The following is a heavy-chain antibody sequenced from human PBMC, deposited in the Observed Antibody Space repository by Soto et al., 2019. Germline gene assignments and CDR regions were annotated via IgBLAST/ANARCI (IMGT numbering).Heavy chain of an antibody. CDR1: GYTFTSYA. J-gene: IGHJ4*02. D-gene: IGHD1-26*01. CDR2: INAGNGNT. CDR3: ARDKEVGDNALFDY. V-gene: IGHV1-3*01. Sequence: ASVKVSCKASGYTFTSYAMHWVRQAPGQRLEWMGWINAGNGNTKYSQKLQGRVTITRDTSASTAYMELSSLRSEDTAVYYCARDKEVGDNALFDYWGQRTLVTVSS.